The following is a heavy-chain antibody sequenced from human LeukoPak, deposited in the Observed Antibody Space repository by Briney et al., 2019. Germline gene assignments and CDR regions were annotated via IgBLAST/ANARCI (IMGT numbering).Heavy chain of an antibody. CDR3: ARGSGWYRWFDP. V-gene: IGHV1-69*06. D-gene: IGHD6-19*01. J-gene: IGHJ5*02. CDR1: GGTFSSYA. Sequence: ASVKVSCKASGGTFSSYAISWVRQAPGQGLEWMGGIIPIFGTANYAQKFQGRVTITADKSTSTAYMELSSLRSEDTAVYYCARGSGWYRWFDPWGQGTLVTVSS. CDR2: IIPIFGTA.